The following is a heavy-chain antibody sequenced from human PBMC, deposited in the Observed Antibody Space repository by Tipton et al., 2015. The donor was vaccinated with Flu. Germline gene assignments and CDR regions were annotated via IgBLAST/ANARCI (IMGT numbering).Heavy chain of an antibody. CDR2: ISGSGGST. CDR3: AKDILGRRQLVLVTFDY. Sequence: SLRLSCAASGFTFSSYSMNWVRQAPGKGLEWVSAISGSGGSTYYADSVKGRFTISRDNSKNTLYLQMNSLRAEDTAVYYCAKDILGRRQLVLVTFDYWGQGTLVTVSS. CDR1: GFTFSSYS. J-gene: IGHJ4*02. V-gene: IGHV3-23*01. D-gene: IGHD6-13*01.